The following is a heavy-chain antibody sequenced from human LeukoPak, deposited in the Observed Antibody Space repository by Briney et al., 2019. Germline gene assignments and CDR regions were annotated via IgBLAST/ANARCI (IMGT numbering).Heavy chain of an antibody. CDR1: GGSFSGYY. J-gene: IGHJ4*02. V-gene: IGHV4-34*01. D-gene: IGHD6-19*01. Sequence: SSETLSLTCAVYGGSFSGYYWSWIRQPPGKGLEWIGEINHSGSTNYNPSLKSRVTISVDTSKNQFSLKLSSVTAADTAVYYCAARGYSGGWCHFDYWGQGTLVTVSS. CDR3: AARGYSGGWCHFDY. CDR2: INHSGST.